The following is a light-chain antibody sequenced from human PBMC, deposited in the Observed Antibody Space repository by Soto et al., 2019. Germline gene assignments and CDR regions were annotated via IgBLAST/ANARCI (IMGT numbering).Light chain of an antibody. J-gene: IGKJ4*01. V-gene: IGKV3-15*01. Sequence: EIVMTQSPATLSVSPGERVTLSCRASQSVSSNLGWYQQKPGQAPRLLIYGASTRATGIPDRFSGSGSGTQFTLTISSLQSEDFGIYYCQQYNNWPPLTFGGGTTVEI. CDR1: QSVSSN. CDR2: GAS. CDR3: QQYNNWPPLT.